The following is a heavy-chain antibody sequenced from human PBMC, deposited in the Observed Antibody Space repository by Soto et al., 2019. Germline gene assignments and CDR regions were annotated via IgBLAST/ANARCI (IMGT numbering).Heavy chain of an antibody. CDR2: IYFIGST. D-gene: IGHD6-19*01. CDR3: SIALDSRGWKGDDAFEI. J-gene: IGHJ3*02. V-gene: IGHV4-39*01. CDR1: GCSISSSGYY. Sequence: SATLSITGTGSGCSISSSGYYWVWIRQPPGKGLVWIGSIYFIGSTYYNPSTKSRVTTSSATPKTQFSLNLSSETATDAAVYYCSIALDSRGWKGDDAFEIPGQGTFVSLSS.